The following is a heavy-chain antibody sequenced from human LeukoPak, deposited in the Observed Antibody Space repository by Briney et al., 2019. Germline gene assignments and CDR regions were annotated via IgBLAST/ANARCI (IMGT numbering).Heavy chain of an antibody. CDR1: GFTFSSYA. V-gene: IGHV3-30*04. J-gene: IGHJ4*02. CDR2: ISYDGSNK. CDR3: AREGDIVVVVAATGRDGTYYFDY. D-gene: IGHD2-15*01. Sequence: GGSLRLSCAASGFTFSSYAMHWVRQAPGKGLEWVAVISYDGSNKYYADSVKGRFTISRDNPKNTLYLQMNSLRAEDTAVYYCAREGDIVVVVAATGRDGTYYFDYWGQGTLVTVSS.